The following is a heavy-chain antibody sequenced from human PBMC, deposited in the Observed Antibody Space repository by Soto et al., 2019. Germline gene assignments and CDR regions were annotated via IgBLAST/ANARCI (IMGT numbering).Heavy chain of an antibody. CDR2: IKSKTDGGTT. Sequence: GGSLRLSCAASGFTFSDAWLNWVSQAPGKGLEWVGRIKSKTDGGTTDYAAPVKGRFTISRDDSENTLHLQMHSLKTEDTAVYYCTTVPYSSGATWGLGILVTVSS. V-gene: IGHV3-15*07. CDR1: GFTFSDAW. D-gene: IGHD6-19*01. CDR3: TTVPYSSGAT. J-gene: IGHJ4*02.